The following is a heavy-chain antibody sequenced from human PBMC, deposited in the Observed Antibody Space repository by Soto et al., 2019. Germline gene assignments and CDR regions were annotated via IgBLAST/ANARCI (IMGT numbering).Heavy chain of an antibody. V-gene: IGHV1-3*01. Sequence: GASVKVSCKASGYTFTSYAMLWVRQAPGQRLEWMGWINAGNGNTKYSQKFQGRVTITRDTSASTAYLQWGSLKASDSALYYCARGKYSSPRGGLDVWGQGTPVTVSS. J-gene: IGHJ6*02. D-gene: IGHD4-4*01. CDR2: INAGNGNT. CDR1: GYTFTSYA. CDR3: ARGKYSSPRGGLDV.